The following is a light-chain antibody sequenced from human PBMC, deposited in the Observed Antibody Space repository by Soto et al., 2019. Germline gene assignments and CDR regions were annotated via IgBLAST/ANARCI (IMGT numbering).Light chain of an antibody. CDR1: QSVSSSY. J-gene: IGKJ1*01. CDR2: RES. Sequence: EIVLTQSPGTLSLSPGERATLSCRASQSVSSSYLAWYQQKPGQAPRLLIYRESRRATGLPDRFSGSGSGTDLPLTISRLEPEDFAVYYCHQLRTFGQGTKVEIK. V-gene: IGKV3-20*01. CDR3: HQLRT.